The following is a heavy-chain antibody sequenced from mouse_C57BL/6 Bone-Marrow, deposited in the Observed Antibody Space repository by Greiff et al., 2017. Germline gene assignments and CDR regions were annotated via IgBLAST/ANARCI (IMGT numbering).Heavy chain of an antibody. CDR3: AGWGLRCAMDY. Sequence: QVQLQQSGAELMKPGASVKLSCKATGYTFTGYWIEWVKQRPGHGLEWIGEILPGSGSTNYNEKFKGKATFTADTSSNPAYMQLSSLTTEDSAIYYCAGWGLRCAMDYWGQGTSVTGSS. J-gene: IGHJ4*01. CDR2: ILPGSGST. CDR1: GYTFTGYW. V-gene: IGHV1-9*01. D-gene: IGHD2-4*01.